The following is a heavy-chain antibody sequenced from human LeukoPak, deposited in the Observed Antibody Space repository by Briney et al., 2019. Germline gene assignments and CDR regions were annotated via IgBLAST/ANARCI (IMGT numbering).Heavy chain of an antibody. D-gene: IGHD2-15*01. CDR3: ARDGGYCSGGSCYSDY. CDR2: ISGSGGST. CDR1: GFTFSSYA. Sequence: PGGSLRLSCAASGFTFSSYAMSWVRQAPGKGLEWVSAISGSGGSTYYADSVKGRFTISRDNAKNSLYLQMNSLRAEDTAVYYCARDGGYCSGGSCYSDYWGQGTLVTVSS. V-gene: IGHV3-23*01. J-gene: IGHJ4*02.